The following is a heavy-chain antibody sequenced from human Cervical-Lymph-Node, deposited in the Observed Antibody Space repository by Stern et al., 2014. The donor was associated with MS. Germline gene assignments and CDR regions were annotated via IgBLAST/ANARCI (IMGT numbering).Heavy chain of an antibody. V-gene: IGHV3-23*04. D-gene: IGHD6-19*01. CDR3: AKDPAVAVRVQYFQH. J-gene: IGHJ1*01. CDR1: GFTFSSYA. CDR2: ISGSGGST. Sequence: EEQLVESGGGLVQPGGSLRLSCAASGFTFSSYAMSWVRQAPGKGQEWVSAISGSGGSTYYADSVKGRFTISRDNSKNTLYLQMNSLRAEDTAVYYCAKDPAVAVRVQYFQHWGQGTLVTVSS.